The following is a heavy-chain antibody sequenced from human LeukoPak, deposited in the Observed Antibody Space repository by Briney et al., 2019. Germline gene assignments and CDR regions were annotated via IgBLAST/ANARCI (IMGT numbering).Heavy chain of an antibody. V-gene: IGHV1-24*01. Sequence: GASVKVSCKVSGYTLTELSMHWVRQAPGKGLEWMGGFDPEDGETIYAQKFQGRVTMTEDTSTDTAYMELSSLRSEDTAVYYCVACRDNSCYSETFGFWGQGTTVIVSS. J-gene: IGHJ3*01. CDR2: FDPEDGET. CDR3: VACRDNSCYSETFGF. D-gene: IGHD2-15*01. CDR1: GYTLTELS.